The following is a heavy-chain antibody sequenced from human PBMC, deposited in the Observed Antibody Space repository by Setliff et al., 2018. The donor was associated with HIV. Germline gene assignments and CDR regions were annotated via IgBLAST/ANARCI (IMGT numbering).Heavy chain of an antibody. CDR1: GGSISSYY. V-gene: IGHV4-59*01. J-gene: IGHJ4*02. CDR3: ARLRYYYDSSGYSYYFDY. CDR2: IYYSGST. Sequence: SETLSLTCIVSGGSISSYYWSWIRQPPGKGLEWIGYIYYSGSTNYNPSLKSRVTISVDTSKNQFSLKLSSVTAADTAVYYCARLRYYYDSSGYSYYFDYWGQGTLVT. D-gene: IGHD3-22*01.